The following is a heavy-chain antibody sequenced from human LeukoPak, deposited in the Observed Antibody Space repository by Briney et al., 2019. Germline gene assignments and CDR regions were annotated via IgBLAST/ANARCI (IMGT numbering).Heavy chain of an antibody. CDR2: ISGSGGST. Sequence: GGSLRLSCAASGFTFSSYAMSWVRQAPGKGLEWVSAISGSGGSTYYADSVKGRFTISRDISKNTLYLQMTSLRADDTAVYYCARAHDGYTSFDYWGQGTLVTVSS. J-gene: IGHJ4*02. CDR3: ARAHDGYTSFDY. V-gene: IGHV3-23*01. CDR1: GFTFSSYA. D-gene: IGHD5-24*01.